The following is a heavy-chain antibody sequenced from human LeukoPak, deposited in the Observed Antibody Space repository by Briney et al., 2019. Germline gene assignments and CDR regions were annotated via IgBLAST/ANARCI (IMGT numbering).Heavy chain of an antibody. D-gene: IGHD2-2*02. CDR1: GGSISSSNW. CDR3: ALNIVVPAAIWLNWFDP. J-gene: IGHJ5*02. CDR2: IYHSGST. Sequence: SETLSLTCAVSGGSISSSNWWSWVRQPPGKGLEWIGEIYHSGSTNYNPSLKSRVTISVDTSKNQFSLKLSSVTAADTAVYYCALNIVVPAAIWLNWFDPWGQGTLVTVSS. V-gene: IGHV4-4*02.